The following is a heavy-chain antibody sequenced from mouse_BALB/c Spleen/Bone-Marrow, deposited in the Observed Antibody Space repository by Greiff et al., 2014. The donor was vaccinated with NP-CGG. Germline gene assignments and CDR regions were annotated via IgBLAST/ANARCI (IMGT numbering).Heavy chain of an antibody. Sequence: QVQLKESGAELVKPGTSVKLSCKASGYTFTTYYMHWVKQRPGQGFEWIGEINPNNGGTNFKEKFKSKATLTVDKSSSTAYMQLSSLTSEDSAVYYCTRGRTWDFDYWGQGTTLTVSS. J-gene: IGHJ2*01. CDR1: GYTFTTYY. V-gene: IGHV1S81*02. CDR2: INPNNGGT. CDR3: TRGRTWDFDY. D-gene: IGHD4-1*01.